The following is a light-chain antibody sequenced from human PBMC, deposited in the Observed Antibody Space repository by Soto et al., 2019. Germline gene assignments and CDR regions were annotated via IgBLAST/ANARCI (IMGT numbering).Light chain of an antibody. Sequence: DIQMTQSPSTLSASVGDSVTIACRASQSISHYLAWYQQKPGKAPKLLIYKASSLESGVPSRVSGSGSGTEFTLTISSLQPDDVATYYCQQYNSYSWTFGQGTKVEIK. J-gene: IGKJ1*01. CDR1: QSISHY. V-gene: IGKV1-5*03. CDR3: QQYNSYSWT. CDR2: KAS.